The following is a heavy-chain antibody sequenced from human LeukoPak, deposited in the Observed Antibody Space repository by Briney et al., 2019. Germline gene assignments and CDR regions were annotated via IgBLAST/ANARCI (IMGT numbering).Heavy chain of an antibody. CDR3: AKDFTGKVTGGYDILTGYYDDHDAFDI. V-gene: IGHV3-23*01. J-gene: IGHJ3*02. CDR2: ISGSGGST. D-gene: IGHD3-9*01. Sequence: TGGSLRLSCAASGFTFSSYAMSWVRQAPGKGLEWVSAISGSGGSTYYADSVKGRFTISRDNSKNTLYLQMNSLRAEDTAVYYCAKDFTGKVTGGYDILTGYYDDHDAFDIWGQGTMVTVSS. CDR1: GFTFSSYA.